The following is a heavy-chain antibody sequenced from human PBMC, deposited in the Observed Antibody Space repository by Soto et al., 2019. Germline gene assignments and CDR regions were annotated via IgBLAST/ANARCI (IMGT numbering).Heavy chain of an antibody. V-gene: IGHV1-69*02. CDR2: IIPILGIA. CDR3: ASTPYCSGGSCYRHQPFDD. J-gene: IGHJ4*02. CDR1: GGTFSSYT. Sequence: QVQLVQSGAEVKKPGSSVKVSCKASGGTFSSYTISWVRQAPGQGLEWMGRIIPILGIANYAQKFQGRVTITADKSTSPAYMELSSLRSEDTAVYYCASTPYCSGGSCYRHQPFDDWGQGTLVTVSS. D-gene: IGHD2-15*01.